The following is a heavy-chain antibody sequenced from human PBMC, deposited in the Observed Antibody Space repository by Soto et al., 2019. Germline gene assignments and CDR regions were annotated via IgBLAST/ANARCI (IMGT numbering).Heavy chain of an antibody. CDR1: GFTFSSYA. J-gene: IGHJ4*02. CDR3: AKDHAAAGTRTLYY. D-gene: IGHD6-13*01. V-gene: IGHV3-23*01. CDR2: ISGSGGST. Sequence: PGGSLRLSCAAPGFTFSSYAMSWVRQAPGKGLEWVSAISGSGGSTYYADSVKGRFTISRDNSKNTLYLQMNSLRAEDTAVYYCAKDHAAAGTRTLYYWGQGTLVTVSS.